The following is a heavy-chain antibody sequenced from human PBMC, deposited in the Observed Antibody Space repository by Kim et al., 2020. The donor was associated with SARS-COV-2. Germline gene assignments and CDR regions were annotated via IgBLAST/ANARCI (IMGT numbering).Heavy chain of an antibody. CDR1: GFNFTTFE. V-gene: IGHV3-30-3*01. Sequence: GGSLRLSCAASGFNFTTFEMHWVRQAPGKGLEWLAVISDDGGMKSVADSVKGRFTISRENSKNTFYLQMNRLRTEDTAVYFCARGMMGATEITFFPHWGQGSPVTVSS. D-gene: IGHD1-26*01. J-gene: IGHJ1*01. CDR3: ARGMMGATEITFFPH. CDR2: ISDDGGMK.